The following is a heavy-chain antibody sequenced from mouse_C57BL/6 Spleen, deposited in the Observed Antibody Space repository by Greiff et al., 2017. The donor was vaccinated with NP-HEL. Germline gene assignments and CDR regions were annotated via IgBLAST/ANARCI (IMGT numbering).Heavy chain of an antibody. V-gene: IGHV1-55*01. CDR1: GYTFTSYW. CDR3: ARWSYDGPFDV. CDR2: IYPGSGST. J-gene: IGHJ1*03. Sequence: QVHVKQPGAELVKPGASVKMSCKASGYTFTSYWITWVKQRPGQGLEWIGDIYPGSGSTNYNEKFKSKATLTVDTSSSTAYMQLSSLTSEDSAVYYCARWSYDGPFDVWGTGTTVTVSS. D-gene: IGHD2-3*01.